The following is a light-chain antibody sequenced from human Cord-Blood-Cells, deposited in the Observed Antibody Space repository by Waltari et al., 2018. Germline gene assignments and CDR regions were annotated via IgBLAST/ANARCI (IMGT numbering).Light chain of an antibody. CDR1: QSVLYSSNNKNY. J-gene: IGKJ4*01. CDR2: WAS. V-gene: IGKV4-1*01. Sequence: DIVMTQSPDYLAVSLGEMATINCKSSQSVLYSSNNKNYLAWYQQKPGQPPKLLIYWASTRESGVPDRFSGSGSGTDFTLTISSLQAEDVAVYYCQQYYSTLLTFGGGTKVEIK. CDR3: QQYYSTLLT.